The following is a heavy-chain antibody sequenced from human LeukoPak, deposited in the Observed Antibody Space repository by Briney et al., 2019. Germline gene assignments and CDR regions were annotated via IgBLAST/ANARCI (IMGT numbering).Heavy chain of an antibody. CDR3: ARQAHWSGYYSTGYYYYYMDV. D-gene: IGHD3-3*01. Sequence: SGGSLRLSCAASGFTFSSYSMNWVRQAPGKGLEWVSSISSSSSYIYYADSVKGRFTISRDNSKNTLYLQVNSLRNEDTAVYYCARQAHWSGYYSTGYYYYYMDVWGQGTTATVSS. J-gene: IGHJ6*03. V-gene: IGHV3-21*01. CDR1: GFTFSSYS. CDR2: ISSSSSYI.